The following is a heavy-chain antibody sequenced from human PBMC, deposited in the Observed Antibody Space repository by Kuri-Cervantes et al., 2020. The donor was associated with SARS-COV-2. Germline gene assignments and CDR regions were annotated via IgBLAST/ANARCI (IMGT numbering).Heavy chain of an antibody. V-gene: IGHV3-21*01. J-gene: IGHJ3*02. CDR1: GFTFSSYS. Sequence: GGSLRLSCAASGFTFSSYSMNWVRQAPGKGLEWVSSISGSSSYIYYADSVKGRFTISRDNAKNSLYLQMNSLRAEDTAVYYCARRCRVLDDGDAFDIWGQGTMVTVSS. CDR3: ARRCRVLDDGDAFDI. D-gene: IGHD3-16*01. CDR2: ISGSSSYI.